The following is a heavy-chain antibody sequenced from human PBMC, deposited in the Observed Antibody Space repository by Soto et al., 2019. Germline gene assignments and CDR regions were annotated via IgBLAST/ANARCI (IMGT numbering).Heavy chain of an antibody. J-gene: IGHJ4*02. CDR2: ISARGGSS. CDR3: AKGSIEYSASVDN. V-gene: IGHV3-23*01. Sequence: EVHLLESGGGLVQPGGSLRLSCAASVFSFNSYAMVWVRQAPGKGLEWVSVISARGGSSYFADSVKGRFTISRYNSKNVLSLEMNSLRAEDTAIYFCAKGSIEYSASVDNWGQGTLVLVSS. D-gene: IGHD5-12*01. CDR1: VFSFNSYA.